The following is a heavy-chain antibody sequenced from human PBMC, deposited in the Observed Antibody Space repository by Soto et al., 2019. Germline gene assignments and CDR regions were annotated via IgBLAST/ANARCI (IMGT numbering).Heavy chain of an antibody. J-gene: IGHJ3*02. CDR3: ATFRTGYYQTDAFDI. Sequence: SETLSLTCTVSGDSITSGVHYWSWIRQLPGKGLEWIGYIFYSGPTYYNPSLKSRVAISVDTSKNQFSLKLNSVTAADTAVYYCATFRTGYYQTDAFDIWGQGTMVTVSS. CDR2: IFYSGPT. V-gene: IGHV4-31*03. CDR1: GDSITSGVHY. D-gene: IGHD3-22*01.